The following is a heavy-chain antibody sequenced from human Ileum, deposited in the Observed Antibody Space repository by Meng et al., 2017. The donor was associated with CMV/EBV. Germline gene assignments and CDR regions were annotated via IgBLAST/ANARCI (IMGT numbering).Heavy chain of an antibody. V-gene: IGHV3-21*06. D-gene: IGHD2-8*01. Sequence: ELQVAESGGGLVKPGDSRTLSCVVSGIDLSSYSMAWVRQGPGKGLDWVSSIDSSGSLRFYADSVTGRFTTSRDNVENSLHLQMNSLRIEDTAIYFCLILLNGYFLHWGQGTLVTVSS. J-gene: IGHJ1*01. CDR3: LILLNGYFLH. CDR1: GIDLSSYS. CDR2: IDSSGSLR.